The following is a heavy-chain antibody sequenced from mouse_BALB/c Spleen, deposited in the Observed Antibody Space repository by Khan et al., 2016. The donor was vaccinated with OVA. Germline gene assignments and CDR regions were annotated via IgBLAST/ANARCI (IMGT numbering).Heavy chain of an antibody. V-gene: IGHV1-26*01. D-gene: IGHD2-14*01. Sequence: IQLVQSGPDLVKPGASVKISCKASGYSFTLYYMSWVKQSHGKSLEWIGRVNPNTDNINYNQEFKGKAILTVDKSSNTAYMELRSLTSKDSAVYFCARGYDFVASWGQGTMVTVSA. CDR2: VNPNTDNI. CDR1: GYSFTLYY. J-gene: IGHJ3*01. CDR3: ARGYDFVAS.